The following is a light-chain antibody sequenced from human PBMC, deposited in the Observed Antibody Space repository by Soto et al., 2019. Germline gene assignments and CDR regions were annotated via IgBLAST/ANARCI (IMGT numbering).Light chain of an antibody. J-gene: IGKJ3*01. V-gene: IGKV3-20*01. CDR3: QQFGSSPGFT. Sequence: EIVLTQSPGTLSLSPGERATLSCRASQSINNRYLAWYQQKPGHAPRLLIYGASSRATGIPDRFIGSGSGHDFTLTISRLEPEDCGVYCCQQFGSSPGFTFGPGTKVDIK. CDR2: GAS. CDR1: QSINNRY.